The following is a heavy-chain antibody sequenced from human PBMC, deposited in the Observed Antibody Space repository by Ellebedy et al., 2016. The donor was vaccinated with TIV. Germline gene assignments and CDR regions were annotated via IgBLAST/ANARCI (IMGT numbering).Heavy chain of an antibody. Sequence: GESLKISCAASGFTFTSYAMSWLRQAPGKGLEWVATISSGGGSTYYADSVKGRFTISRDISKNSLFPQMHSLRAEDTAVYYCAREGTTVTTYGVDVWGQGTTVTVSS. V-gene: IGHV3-23*01. CDR2: ISSGGGST. D-gene: IGHD4-17*01. CDR1: GFTFTSYA. CDR3: AREGTTVTTYGVDV. J-gene: IGHJ6*02.